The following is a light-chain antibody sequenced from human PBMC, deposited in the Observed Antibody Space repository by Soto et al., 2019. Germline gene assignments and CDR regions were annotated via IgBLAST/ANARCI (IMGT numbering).Light chain of an antibody. V-gene: IGLV1-40*01. CDR1: SSNIGAGYD. CDR3: LSFDSSLRVV. Sequence: QSVLTQPPSVSGAPGQRVTISCTGSSSNIGAGYDVHWYQQLPGRAPKLLIYGNPNRPSGVPDRFSGSKSGTSASLAITGLQAEYEADYYCLSFDSSLRVVFGGGTKLTVL. J-gene: IGLJ2*01. CDR2: GNP.